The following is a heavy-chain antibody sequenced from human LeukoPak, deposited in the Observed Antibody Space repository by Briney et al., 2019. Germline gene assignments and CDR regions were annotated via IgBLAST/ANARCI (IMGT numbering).Heavy chain of an antibody. Sequence: GGSLRLSCAASGFTFSSYWMHWVRQAPGKGLVWVSRINSDGSSTSYADSVKGRFTISRDNAKNTLYLQISSLRAEDTAVYYCGRGRPGGFDIWGQGTVVTVSS. CDR1: GFTFSSYW. CDR2: INSDGSST. D-gene: IGHD2-15*01. V-gene: IGHV3-74*01. CDR3: GRGRPGGFDI. J-gene: IGHJ3*02.